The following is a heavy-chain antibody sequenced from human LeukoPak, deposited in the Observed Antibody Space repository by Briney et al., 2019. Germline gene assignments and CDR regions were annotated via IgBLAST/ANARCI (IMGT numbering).Heavy chain of an antibody. CDR1: GYAFTSYY. Sequence: GASVKVSCKASGYAFTSYYMHWVRQAPGQGLEWMGIINPSGGSTSYAQKFQGRVTMTRDTSTSTVYMELSSLRSEDTAVYYCARGDIVVVPAAILDYWGQGTLVTVSS. V-gene: IGHV1-46*01. D-gene: IGHD2-2*01. CDR3: ARGDIVVVPAAILDY. CDR2: INPSGGST. J-gene: IGHJ4*02.